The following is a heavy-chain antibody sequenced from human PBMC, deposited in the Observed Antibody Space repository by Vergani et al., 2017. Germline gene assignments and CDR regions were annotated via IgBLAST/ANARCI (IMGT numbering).Heavy chain of an antibody. Sequence: QVQLVQSGAEVKKPGSSVKVSCKASGFTFSSYPISWVRQAPGQGLEWIGRILPILGIANYAQKFQGRVTITADKSTTTAYMELSSLRSEDTAVYYCATAITMENWFDPWGQGTLVTVSS. CDR1: GFTFSSYP. J-gene: IGHJ5*02. V-gene: IGHV1-69*02. CDR2: ILPILGIA. D-gene: IGHD3-10*01. CDR3: ATAITMENWFDP.